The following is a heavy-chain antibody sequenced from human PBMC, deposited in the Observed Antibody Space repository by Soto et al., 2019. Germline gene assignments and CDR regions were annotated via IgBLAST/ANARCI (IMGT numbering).Heavy chain of an antibody. CDR1: GGSFSDYY. V-gene: IGHV4-34*01. J-gene: IGHJ5*02. Sequence: PSETLSLTCAVYGGSFSDYYWSWIRQSPGKGLEWIGEINHTGSTNYNPSLKSRVTISVDTSKNQFSLKLSSVTAADTAVYYCARGLGNWNDGNWFDPWGQGTLVTVS. CDR3: ARGLGNWNDGNWFDP. CDR2: INHTGST. D-gene: IGHD1-1*01.